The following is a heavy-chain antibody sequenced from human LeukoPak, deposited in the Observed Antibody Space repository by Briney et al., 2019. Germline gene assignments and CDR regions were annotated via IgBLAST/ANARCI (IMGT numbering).Heavy chain of an antibody. D-gene: IGHD6-6*01. CDR2: IYSGGST. J-gene: IGHJ4*02. CDR1: GFTVSSNY. V-gene: IGHV3-53*01. Sequence: SGGSLRLSCAASGFTVSSNYTSWVRQAPGKGLEWVSVIYSGGSTYYADSVKGRFTISRDNSKHTLYLQMNSLRVEDTAVYYCARDRLYSSSSEDYWGQGTLVTVSS. CDR3: ARDRLYSSSSEDY.